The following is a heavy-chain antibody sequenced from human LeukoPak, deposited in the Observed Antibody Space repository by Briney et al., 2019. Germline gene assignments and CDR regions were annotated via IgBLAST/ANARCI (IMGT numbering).Heavy chain of an antibody. CDR2: ISWNSGSI. V-gene: IGHV3-9*01. Sequence: GGSLRLSCAASGFTLDDYAMHWVRQAPGKGLEWVSGISWNSGSIGYADSVKGRFTISRDNAKNSLYLQMNSLRAEDTALYYCAKDLYKAAAGIWDDAFDIWGQGTMVTVSS. CDR1: GFTLDDYA. CDR3: AKDLYKAAAGIWDDAFDI. J-gene: IGHJ3*02. D-gene: IGHD6-13*01.